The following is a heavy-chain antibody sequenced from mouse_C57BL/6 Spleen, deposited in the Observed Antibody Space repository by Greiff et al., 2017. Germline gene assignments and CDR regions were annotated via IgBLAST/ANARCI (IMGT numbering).Heavy chain of an antibody. V-gene: IGHV1-64*01. CDR1: GYTFTSYW. CDR2: IHPNSGST. CDR3: ARWLDGYYDYFDY. D-gene: IGHD2-3*01. Sequence: QVQLQQPGAELVKPGASVKLSCKASGYTFTSYWMHWVKQRPGQGLEWIGMIHPNSGSTNYNEKFKSKATLTVAKSSSTAYMQLSSLTSEYSSFYYCARWLDGYYDYFDYWGQGTTLTVSS. J-gene: IGHJ2*01.